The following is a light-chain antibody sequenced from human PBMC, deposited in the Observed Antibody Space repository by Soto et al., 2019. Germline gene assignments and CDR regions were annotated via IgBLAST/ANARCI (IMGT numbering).Light chain of an antibody. CDR1: QSVSGN. CDR2: GAS. V-gene: IGKV3-15*01. J-gene: IGKJ5*01. CDR3: QQYNYRPPA. Sequence: EIVMTQSPATLSVSPGERAALSCRASQSVSGNIAWYQQTPGQAPSLLIYGASTRATGIPVRFSGSGFGTEFTLTISSLKSEDFAVYYCQQYNYRPPAFGQGTRLEIK.